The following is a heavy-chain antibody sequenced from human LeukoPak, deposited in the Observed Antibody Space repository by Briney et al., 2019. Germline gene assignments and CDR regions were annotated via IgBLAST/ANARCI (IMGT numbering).Heavy chain of an antibody. CDR1: VRSIRSWY. CDR2: IYTSGST. CDR3: AGPVEMATPD. V-gene: IGHV4-4*07. D-gene: IGHD5-24*01. Sequence: SDTLSLTRTASVRSIRSWYWSWIRQPAGKGLECIRRIYTSGSTNYNPSLKSRVTMSVDTSKNQFSLKLSSVTAADTAVYYCAGPVEMATPDWGQGTLVTVSS. J-gene: IGHJ4*02.